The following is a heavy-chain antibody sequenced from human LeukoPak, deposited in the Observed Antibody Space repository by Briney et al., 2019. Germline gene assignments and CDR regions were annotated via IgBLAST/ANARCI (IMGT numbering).Heavy chain of an antibody. CDR3: ARGKLGMEAFDI. CDR2: IYYSGST. Sequence: SETLSLTCTVAGGSISSYYWSWIRQPPGKGLEWIGYIYYSGSTNYNPSLKSRVTISVDTSKNQFSLKLSSVTAADTAVYYCARGKLGMEAFDIWGQGTMVTVSS. J-gene: IGHJ3*02. CDR1: GGSISSYY. D-gene: IGHD7-27*01. V-gene: IGHV4-59*01.